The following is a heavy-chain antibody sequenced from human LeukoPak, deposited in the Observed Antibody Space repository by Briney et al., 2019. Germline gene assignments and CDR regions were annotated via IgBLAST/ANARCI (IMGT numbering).Heavy chain of an antibody. D-gene: IGHD1-1*01. CDR1: GYTFTGYY. V-gene: IGHV1-2*02. Sequence: ASAKVSCKASGYTFTGYYMHWVRQAPGQGLEWMGWINPNSGGTNYAQKFQGRVTMTRDTFISTAYMELSRLRSDDTAVYYCARDLNNWNDVLDYWGQGTLVTVSS. J-gene: IGHJ4*02. CDR2: INPNSGGT. CDR3: ARDLNNWNDVLDY.